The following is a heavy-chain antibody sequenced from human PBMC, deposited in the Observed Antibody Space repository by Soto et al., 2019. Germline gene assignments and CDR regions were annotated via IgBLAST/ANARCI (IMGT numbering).Heavy chain of an antibody. D-gene: IGHD2-2*01. J-gene: IGHJ4*02. V-gene: IGHV3-9*01. CDR3: AKGYCSSTSCYVNY. CDR1: GFTLDDYA. CDR2: ISWNSGSI. Sequence: GGSLRLSCAASGFTLDDYAMHWGRQAPGKGLEWVSGISWNSGSIGYADSVKGRFTISRDNAKNSLYLQMNSLRAEDTALYYCAKGYCSSTSCYVNYWGQGTLVTVSS.